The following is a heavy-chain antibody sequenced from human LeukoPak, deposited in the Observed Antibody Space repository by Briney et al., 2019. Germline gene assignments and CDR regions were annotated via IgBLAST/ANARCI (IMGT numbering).Heavy chain of an antibody. V-gene: IGHV3-48*03. J-gene: IGHJ4*02. D-gene: IGHD3-3*01. CDR1: GFTFSNYE. CDR2: ISRSSGSSI. Sequence: PGGSLRLSCAASGFTFSNYEMNWVRQAPGKGLEWVSYISRSSGSSIYYADSVKGRFTISRDNAKNSLYLQMNSLRAEDTAVYYCAKGALYDFWSGYQDYWGQGTLVTVSS. CDR3: AKGALYDFWSGYQDY.